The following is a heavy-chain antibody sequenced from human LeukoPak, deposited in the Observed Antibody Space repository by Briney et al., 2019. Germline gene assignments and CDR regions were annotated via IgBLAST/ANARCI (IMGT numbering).Heavy chain of an antibody. CDR1: GGSFSGYY. V-gene: IGHV4-34*01. Sequence: SETLSLTCAVYGGSFSGYYWSWIRQPPGKGLEWIGEINHSGSTYYNPSLKSRVTISVDTSKNQFSLKVMSLTAADTAVYYCASLKVPGHFDYWGQGTLVTLSS. J-gene: IGHJ4*02. D-gene: IGHD2/OR15-2a*01. CDR2: INHSGST. CDR3: ASLKVPGHFDY.